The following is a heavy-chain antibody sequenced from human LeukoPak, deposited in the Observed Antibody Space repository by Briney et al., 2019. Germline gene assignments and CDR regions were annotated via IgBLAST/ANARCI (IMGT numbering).Heavy chain of an antibody. D-gene: IGHD5-18*01. CDR1: GGSISSSSYY. V-gene: IGHV4-39*01. Sequence: SETLSLTCAVSGGSISSSSYYWGWIRQPPGKGLEWIGSIYYSGSTYNNPSLKSRVTIPVDTSKNQFSLKLSSMTAADTAVYYCARVRLAAMARIFDYWGQGTLVTVSS. CDR3: ARVRLAAMARIFDY. CDR2: IYYSGST. J-gene: IGHJ4*02.